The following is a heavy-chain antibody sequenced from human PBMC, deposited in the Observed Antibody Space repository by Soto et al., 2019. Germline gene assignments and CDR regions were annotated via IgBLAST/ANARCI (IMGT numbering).Heavy chain of an antibody. V-gene: IGHV4-31*03. D-gene: IGHD3-22*01. CDR1: GGSISSGGYY. Sequence: SETLSLTCTVSGGSISSGGYYWSWIRQHPGKGLEWIGYIYSSGSTYYNPSLKSRVTISVDTSKNQFSLKLSSVPAADTAVYYCARFGYSTNIGIDYWGQGTLVTVSS. CDR2: IYSSGST. CDR3: ARFGYSTNIGIDY. J-gene: IGHJ4*02.